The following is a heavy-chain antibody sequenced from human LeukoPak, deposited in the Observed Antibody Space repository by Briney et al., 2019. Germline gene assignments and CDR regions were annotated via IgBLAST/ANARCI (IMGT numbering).Heavy chain of an antibody. D-gene: IGHD2-2*01. CDR2: TYYRSKRYN. Sequence: SQTLSLTCAISGDSVSSNIVAWNWIRQSPSRGPEWLGRTYYRSKRYNDYAVSVKSRITINRDPSKNQFSLQLNSGTPEDTAVYYCARDYCSSISCHWYFDVGGRGTLVTVSS. CDR1: GDSVSSNIVA. J-gene: IGHJ2*01. CDR3: ARDYCSSISCHWYFDV. V-gene: IGHV6-1*01.